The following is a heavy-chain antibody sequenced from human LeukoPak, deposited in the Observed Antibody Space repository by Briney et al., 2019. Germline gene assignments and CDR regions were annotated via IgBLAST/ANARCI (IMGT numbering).Heavy chain of an antibody. Sequence: SETLSLTCAVYGGSFSGYYWGWIRQPPGKGLEWIGSIYYSGSTYYNPSLKSRVTISVDTSKKKSSLKRRYVATADTAVYYCARHKTGYYDFWSGYYTIGAEYFQHWGQGTLVTVSS. CDR2: IYYSGST. V-gene: IGHV4-39*01. CDR1: GGSFSGYY. CDR3: ARHKTGYYDFWSGYYTIGAEYFQH. J-gene: IGHJ1*01. D-gene: IGHD3-3*01.